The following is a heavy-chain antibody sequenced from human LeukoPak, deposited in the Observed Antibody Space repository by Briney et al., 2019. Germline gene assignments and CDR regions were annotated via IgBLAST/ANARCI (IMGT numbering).Heavy chain of an antibody. J-gene: IGHJ4*02. CDR2: ISGSGGST. CDR1: GFTFSSYA. CDR3: AKGSDSSGYYYVLCFDY. D-gene: IGHD3-22*01. V-gene: IGHV3-23*01. Sequence: GGSLRLSCAASGFTFSSYAMSWVRQAPGKGLEWVSAISGSGGSTYYAGSVKGRFTISRDNSKNTLYLQMNSLRAEDTAVYYCAKGSDSSGYYYVLCFDYWGQGTLVTVSS.